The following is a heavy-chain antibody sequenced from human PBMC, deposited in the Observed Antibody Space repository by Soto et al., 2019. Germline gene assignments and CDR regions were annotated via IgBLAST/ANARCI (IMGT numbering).Heavy chain of an antibody. D-gene: IGHD3-10*01. CDR3: TVWGSGNDFGAA. CDR2: SKNKADSYTT. J-gene: IGHJ4*02. V-gene: IGHV3-72*01. Sequence: EVQLVESGGGLVQPGGSLRLSCAASGFTFSDHYMDWVRQAPGKGLEWVGRSKNKADSYTTEYAASVKGRFTSSRDGSKNSLFLQMNSLKTEDTAVYDCTVWGSGNDFGAAWGQGILVTVSS. CDR1: GFTFSDHY.